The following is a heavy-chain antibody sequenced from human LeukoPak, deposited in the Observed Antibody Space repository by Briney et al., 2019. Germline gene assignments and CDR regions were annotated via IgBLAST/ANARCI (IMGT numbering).Heavy chain of an antibody. CDR2: LKSKTNSGTT. J-gene: IGHJ5*02. CDR1: GFTFSNAR. Sequence: GGSLRLSCAASGFTFSNARMSWVRQAPGKGLEWVCRLKSKTNSGTTDYAAPVKGRSTISRDESNNTLNLQMNGLKTEDSDMNYFTPRARFDAWGQGTMVTVSS. V-gene: IGHV3-15*01. CDR3: TPRARFDA.